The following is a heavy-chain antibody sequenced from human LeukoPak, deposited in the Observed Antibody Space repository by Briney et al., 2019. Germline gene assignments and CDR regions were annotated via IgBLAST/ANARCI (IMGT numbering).Heavy chain of an antibody. CDR2: IYTSGST. CDR1: GGSISRGSYY. J-gene: IGHJ5*02. D-gene: IGHD3-10*01. CDR3: ARGEGDYYGSGSYSWFDP. V-gene: IGHV4-61*02. Sequence: PSQTLSLTCTVSGGSISRGSYYWSWIRQPAGKGLEWIGRIYTSGSTNYNPSLKSRVTISVDTSKNQFSLKLSSVTAAVTAVYYCARGEGDYYGSGSYSWFDPWGQGTLVTVSS.